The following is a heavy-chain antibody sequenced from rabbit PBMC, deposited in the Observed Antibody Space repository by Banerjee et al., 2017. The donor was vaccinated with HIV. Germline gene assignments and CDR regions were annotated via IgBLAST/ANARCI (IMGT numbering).Heavy chain of an antibody. Sequence: QEQLEESGGDLVKPEGSLTLTCTASGFSFSSSYWICWVRQAPGKGLEWIACIYAGSSGITYYASWAKGRFTISKTSSTTVTLQMTSLTAADTATYFCARDLAGVIGWNFNLWGQGTLVTVS. CDR2: IYAGSSGIT. V-gene: IGHV1S45*01. CDR1: GFSFSSSYW. CDR3: ARDLAGVIGWNFNL. J-gene: IGHJ4*01. D-gene: IGHD4-1*01.